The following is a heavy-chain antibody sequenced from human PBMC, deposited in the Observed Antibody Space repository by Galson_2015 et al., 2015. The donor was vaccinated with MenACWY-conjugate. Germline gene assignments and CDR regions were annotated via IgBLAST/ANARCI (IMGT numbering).Heavy chain of an antibody. CDR2: ISGSGGST. CDR1: GFTFSSYA. J-gene: IGHJ6*02. D-gene: IGHD3-10*01. CDR3: AGGAHASGISFYGMEI. V-gene: IGHV3-23*01. Sequence: SLRLSCAASGFTFSSYAMTWVRQAPGKGLEWVSTISGSGGSTYYADSVKGRFTISRDNSKNTLFPQMNSLRVDDTAVYYCAGGAHASGISFYGMEIWGQGTTVTVSS.